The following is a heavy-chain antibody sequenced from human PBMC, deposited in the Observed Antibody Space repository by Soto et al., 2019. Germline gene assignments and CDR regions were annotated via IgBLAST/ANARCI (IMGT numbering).Heavy chain of an antibody. CDR1: GFTFSGSA. Sequence: TGGSLRLSCAASGFTFSGSAMHWVRQASGKGLEWVGRIRSKANSYATAYAASVKGRFTISRDDSKNTAYLQMNSLKTEDTAVYYCTSRWLVHDYWGQGTLVTVSS. V-gene: IGHV3-73*01. J-gene: IGHJ4*02. CDR2: IRSKANSYAT. D-gene: IGHD6-19*01. CDR3: TSRWLVHDY.